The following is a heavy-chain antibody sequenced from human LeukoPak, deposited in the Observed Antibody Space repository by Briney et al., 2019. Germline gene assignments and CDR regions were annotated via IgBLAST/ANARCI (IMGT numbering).Heavy chain of an antibody. D-gene: IGHD3-22*01. Sequence: ASVKISCKVSGYTFTDYYMHWVQQAPGKGLEWMGLVDPEDGETIYAEKFQGRVTMTTDTSTSTAYMELRSLRSDDTAVYYCAKVKGDSSGYSDDYYFDYWGQGTLVTVSS. CDR3: AKVKGDSSGYSDDYYFDY. CDR2: VDPEDGET. CDR1: GYTFTDYY. J-gene: IGHJ4*02. V-gene: IGHV1-69-2*01.